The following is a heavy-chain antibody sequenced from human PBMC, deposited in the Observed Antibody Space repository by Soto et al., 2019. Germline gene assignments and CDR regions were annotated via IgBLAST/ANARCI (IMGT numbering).Heavy chain of an antibody. V-gene: IGHV4-61*01. J-gene: IGHJ4*02. CDR2: IYDSGRT. CDR1: GGSVSSGSYY. Sequence: LSLTCSVSGGSVSSGSYYWSWIRRPPGKRLEWIGYIYDSGRTKYNPSLKSRVSISVDTSKSRFSLKLSSVTAADTAVYYCARDRGDSFKYYFDYWGQGTLVTVSS. CDR3: ARDRGDSFKYYFDY. D-gene: IGHD3-10*01.